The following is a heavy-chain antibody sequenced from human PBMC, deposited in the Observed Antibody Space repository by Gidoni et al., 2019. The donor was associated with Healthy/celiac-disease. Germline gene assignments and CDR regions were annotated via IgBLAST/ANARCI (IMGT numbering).Heavy chain of an antibody. CDR2: ISSSSSYI. CDR3: ARVTPQRGYSGYDSAFDI. CDR1: GFTFRSYS. J-gene: IGHJ3*02. D-gene: IGHD5-12*01. Sequence: EVQLVESGGGLVKPGGSLRLTCAASGFTFRSYSRNWVRQAPGKGLEWVSSISSSSSYIDYADSVKGRFTISRDNAKNSLYLQMNSLRAEDTAVYYCARVTPQRGYSGYDSAFDIWGQGTMVTVSS. V-gene: IGHV3-21*01.